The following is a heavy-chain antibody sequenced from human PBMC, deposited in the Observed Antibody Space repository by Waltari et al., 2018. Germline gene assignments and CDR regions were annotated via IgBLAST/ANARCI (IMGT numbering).Heavy chain of an antibody. V-gene: IGHV4-30-2*01. CDR2: IYHSGSP. J-gene: IGHJ4*02. D-gene: IGHD3-3*01. CDR1: GGSISSGGYS. CDR3: ARGDFGPYFDY. Sequence: QLQLQESGSGLVKPSQTLSLTCAVSGGSISSGGYSWSWIRQPPGKGLEWIGYIYHSGSPNYNPPPKSRVTISVDSSKTQFSLKLSSVTATDTAVYYCARGDFGPYFDYWGQGTLVTVSS.